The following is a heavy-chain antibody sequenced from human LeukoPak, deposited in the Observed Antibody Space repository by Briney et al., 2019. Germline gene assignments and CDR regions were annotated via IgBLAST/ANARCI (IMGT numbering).Heavy chain of an antibody. CDR3: ARDLDSSGWYVDGLDV. CDR1: GYRFSTYG. Sequence: ASVTVSCKASGYRFSTYGINWVRQAPGQGPEWMAWISTSNGNTNYAQNFYGRATVTADTSPSTAYMELRSLRSDDTAVYYCARDLDSSGWYVDGLDVWGKGTAVTVSS. V-gene: IGHV1-18*01. CDR2: ISTSNGNT. J-gene: IGHJ6*04. D-gene: IGHD6-19*01.